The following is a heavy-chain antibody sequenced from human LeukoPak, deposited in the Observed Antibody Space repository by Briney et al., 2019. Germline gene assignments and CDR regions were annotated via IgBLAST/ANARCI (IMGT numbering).Heavy chain of an antibody. CDR2: ISAYNGNT. CDR3: ARDVSSTSWPYY. CDR1: GYTFTSYG. D-gene: IGHD6-13*01. Sequence: ASVKVSSTPSGYTFTSYGICWVRQAPGQGLEWMGWISAYNGNTNYAQKLQGRVTLTTDTSTSTAYMELTSLRSDDTAVYYCARDVSSTSWPYYWSQGTLVTVSS. J-gene: IGHJ4*02. V-gene: IGHV1-18*01.